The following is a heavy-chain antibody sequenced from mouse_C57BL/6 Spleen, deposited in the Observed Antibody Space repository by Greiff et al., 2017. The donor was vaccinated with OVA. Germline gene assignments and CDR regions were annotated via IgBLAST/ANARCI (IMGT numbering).Heavy chain of an antibody. D-gene: IGHD1-1*01. Sequence: QVQLQQSGAELAKPGASVKLSCKASGYTFTSYWMHWVKQRPGQGLEWIGYINPSSGYTKYNQKFKDKATLTEDKSSSHAYIQLSSLTYEDSAGYYCARRGYYGSSYDYFDYWGQGTTLTVSS. CDR3: ARRGYYGSSYDYFDY. V-gene: IGHV1-7*01. CDR2: INPSSGYT. J-gene: IGHJ2*01. CDR1: GYTFTSYW.